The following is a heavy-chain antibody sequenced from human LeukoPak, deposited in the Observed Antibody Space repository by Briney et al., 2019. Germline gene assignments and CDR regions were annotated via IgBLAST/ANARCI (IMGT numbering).Heavy chain of an antibody. J-gene: IGHJ4*02. D-gene: IGHD3-22*01. CDR1: GFTFSSYA. V-gene: IGHV3-23*01. CDR2: ISGSGGST. CDR3: AKRYYYDSSGYYSYYIYY. Sequence: PGGSLRLSCAASGFTFSSYAMSWVRQAPGKGLEWVSAISGSGGSTYYADSVKGRFTISRDNSKNTLYLQMNSLRAEDTAVYYCAKRYYYDSSGYYSYYIYYWGQRALFTVSS.